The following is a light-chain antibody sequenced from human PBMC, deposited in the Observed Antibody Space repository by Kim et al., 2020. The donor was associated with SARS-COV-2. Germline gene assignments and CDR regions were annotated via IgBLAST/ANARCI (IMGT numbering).Light chain of an antibody. Sequence: IVMTQSPATLSVSPGERVTLSCRASQSVRNNLAWYQQRPGQAPRLLIYGASTRATDVSDRFSGSGSGTEFTLTIRSLQSEDLAVYYCKQYNDGPLLTFGAGTKVGIK. V-gene: IGKV3-15*01. CDR2: GAS. CDR1: QSVRNN. CDR3: KQYNDGPLLT. J-gene: IGKJ4*01.